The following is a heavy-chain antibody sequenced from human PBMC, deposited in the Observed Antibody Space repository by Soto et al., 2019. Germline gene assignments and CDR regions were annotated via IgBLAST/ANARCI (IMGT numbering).Heavy chain of an antibody. V-gene: IGHV1-69*13. CDR2: IIPMLDIV. CDR1: GGAFSNFV. J-gene: IGHJ5*02. D-gene: IGHD3-22*01. Sequence: SVKVSCKASGGAFSNFVISWVRQAPGQGLEWMGGIIPMLDIVHYAQKFQGRVAITADESTSTAYMELSSLSSEDTAVYYCAIEDSQGWFDPGGQGTLVTVSS. CDR3: AIEDSQGWFDP.